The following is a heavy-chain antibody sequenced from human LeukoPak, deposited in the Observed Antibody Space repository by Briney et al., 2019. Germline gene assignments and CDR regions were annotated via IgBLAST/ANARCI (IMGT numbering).Heavy chain of an antibody. CDR3: ARGSPGYSAYDY. D-gene: IGHD2-15*01. CDR2: IKEDGSAT. V-gene: IGHV3-7*04. CDR1: GFTFSTYW. Sequence: GGSLRLSCAASGFTFSTYWMTWVRQAPGKGPEWVANIKEDGSATYYVDSVKGRFTISRDNAKKSLYLQMNSLRAEDTAVYYCARGSPGYSAYDYGGQGTLVTVSS. J-gene: IGHJ4*02.